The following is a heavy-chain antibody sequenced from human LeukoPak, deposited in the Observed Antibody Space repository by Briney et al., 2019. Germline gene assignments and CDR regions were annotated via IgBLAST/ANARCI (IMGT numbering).Heavy chain of an antibody. D-gene: IGHD5-12*01. V-gene: IGHV3-15*01. J-gene: IGHJ5*02. CDR3: TTEFGYAANWFDR. Sequence: GGSLRLSCAASGFTFSNAWVSWVRQAPGKGLEWVGRIKSKTDGGTTDYAAPVKGRFTISRDDSKNTLYLQMNSLKTEDTAVYYCTTEFGYAANWFDRWGQGTLVTVSS. CDR2: IKSKTDGGTT. CDR1: GFTFSNAW.